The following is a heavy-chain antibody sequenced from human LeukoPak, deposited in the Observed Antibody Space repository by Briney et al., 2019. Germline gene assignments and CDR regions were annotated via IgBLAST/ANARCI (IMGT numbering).Heavy chain of an antibody. CDR1: GVSISSDNW. Sequence: SETLSLACAVYGVSISSDNWWTWVRQPPGKGLEWIGETHRSGDTKYNPSLNGRVTISMDNSKNQLSLNLISVTAADTAIYFCATRHHSRTYMVPLDSWGQGTLVTVSS. CDR2: THRSGDT. J-gene: IGHJ4*02. D-gene: IGHD3-10*01. CDR3: ATRHHSRTYMVPLDS. V-gene: IGHV4/OR15-8*02.